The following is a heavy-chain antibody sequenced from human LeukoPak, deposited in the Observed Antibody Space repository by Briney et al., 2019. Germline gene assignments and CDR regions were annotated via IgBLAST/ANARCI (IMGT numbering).Heavy chain of an antibody. D-gene: IGHD6-6*01. CDR1: GYTFTSYG. V-gene: IGHV1-2*02. J-gene: IGHJ4*02. CDR3: ARGIAARY. Sequence: ASVKVSCKASGYTFTSYGISWVRQAPGQGLEWMGWINPNSGGTNYAQKFQGRVTMTRDTYISTAYMALSRLRSDDTAVYYCARGIAARYWGQGTLVTVSS. CDR2: INPNSGGT.